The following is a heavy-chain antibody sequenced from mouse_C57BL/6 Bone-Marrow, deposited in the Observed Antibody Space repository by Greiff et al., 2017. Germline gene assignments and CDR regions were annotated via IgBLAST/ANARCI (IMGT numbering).Heavy chain of an antibody. D-gene: IGHD1-1*01. CDR2: IDPSDSYT. CDR1: GYTFTSYW. J-gene: IGHJ3*01. V-gene: IGHV1-50*01. CDR3: AGYYYGSSSFAY. Sequence: VQLQQSGAELVKPGASVKLSCKASGYTFTSYWMQWVKQRPGQGLEWIGEIDPSDSYTNYNQKFKGKATLTVDTSSSTAYMQLRSLTSEDSAVYYCAGYYYGSSSFAYWGQGTLVTVSA.